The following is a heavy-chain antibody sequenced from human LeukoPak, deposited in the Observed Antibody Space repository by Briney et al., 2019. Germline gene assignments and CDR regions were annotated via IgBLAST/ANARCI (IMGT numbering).Heavy chain of an antibody. CDR1: GGSFSGYY. CDR2: INHSGST. V-gene: IGHV4-34*01. J-gene: IGHJ3*02. CDR3: ARLRRDGYNLDAFDI. Sequence: PSETLSLTCAVYGGSFSGYYWSWIRQPPGKGLEWIGEINHSGSTNYNPSLKSRVTISVDTSKNQFSLKLSSVTAADTAVYYCARLRRDGYNLDAFDIWGQGTMVTVSS. D-gene: IGHD5-24*01.